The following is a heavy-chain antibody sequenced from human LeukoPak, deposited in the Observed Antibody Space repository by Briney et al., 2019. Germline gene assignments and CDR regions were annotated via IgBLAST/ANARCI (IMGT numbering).Heavy chain of an antibody. CDR3: AREWFNGFDP. CDR1: GFTFSRFT. V-gene: IGHV3-21*01. D-gene: IGHD3-10*01. CDR2: ISSSSRYI. J-gene: IGHJ5*02. Sequence: GGSLRLSCAAPGFTFSRFTMNWVRQAPGKGLEWVSSISSSSRYIYYADSVKGRFTISRDNAKNSLYLQMNSLRVEDTAVYYCAREWFNGFDPWGQGTLVAVSS.